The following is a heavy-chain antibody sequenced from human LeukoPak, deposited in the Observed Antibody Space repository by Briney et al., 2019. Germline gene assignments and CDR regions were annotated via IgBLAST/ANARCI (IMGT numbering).Heavy chain of an antibody. CDR3: AKDPLAILPPFDL. CDR2: ISYDGSNK. J-gene: IGHJ2*01. D-gene: IGHD1-26*01. CDR1: GFTFSTYT. V-gene: IGHV3-30*09. Sequence: GGSLRLSCAASGFTFSTYTMHWVRQAPGKGLEWVAVISYDGSNKYYADSVKGRFALSRDNSKNTLYLQMNSLRAEDTAVYYCAKDPLAILPPFDLWGRGTLVTASS.